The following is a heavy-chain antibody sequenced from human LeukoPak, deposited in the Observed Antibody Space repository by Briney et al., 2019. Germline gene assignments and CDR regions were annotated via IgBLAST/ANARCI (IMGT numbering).Heavy chain of an antibody. CDR3: ARKVDIVATSSFDP. V-gene: IGHV4-34*01. CDR1: GGSFTGYF. J-gene: IGHJ5*02. CDR2: VHHRGST. D-gene: IGHD5-12*01. Sequence: SETLSLTCGVYGGSFTGYFWTWIRQSPDTGLEWIGDVHHRGSTNYNPSLKSRVTISVDTSQNQFSLQQSSVTAADTAVYYCARKVDIVATSSFDPWGQGTLVTVSS.